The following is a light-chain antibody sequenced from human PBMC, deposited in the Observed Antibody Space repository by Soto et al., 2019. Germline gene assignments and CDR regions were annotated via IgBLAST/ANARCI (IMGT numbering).Light chain of an antibody. Sequence: QSVLTQPPSVSGAPGQRVTIYCTGSSSNIGAGYPVHWYQQLPGTAPKLLIFGNTNRPSGVPDRFSGSRSGLAITGLQAEDEADYYCQSYDSSLSAYVFXTGTKVTVL. J-gene: IGLJ1*01. CDR1: SSNIGAGYP. CDR3: QSYDSSLSAYV. CDR2: GNT. V-gene: IGLV1-40*01.